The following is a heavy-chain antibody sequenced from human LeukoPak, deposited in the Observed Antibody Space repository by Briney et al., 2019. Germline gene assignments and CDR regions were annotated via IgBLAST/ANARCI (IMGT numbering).Heavy chain of an antibody. CDR3: AKWGDYDVLTGYYVSDF. D-gene: IGHD3-9*01. J-gene: IGHJ4*02. CDR1: GFIFSNYA. CDR2: ISGRSNNT. V-gene: IGHV3-23*01. Sequence: GGSLRLSCAASGFIFSNYAMYWVRQAPGKGLEWVSAISGRSNNTYYADSPKGRFTISRDSSKNTLYLQMDSLRADDTAVYYCAKWGDYDVLTGYYVSDFWGQGTLVTVSS.